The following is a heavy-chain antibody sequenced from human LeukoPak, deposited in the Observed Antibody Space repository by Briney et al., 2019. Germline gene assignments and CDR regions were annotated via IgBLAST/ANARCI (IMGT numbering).Heavy chain of an antibody. V-gene: IGHV1-2*06. J-gene: IGHJ4*02. Sequence: ASVKVSFKASGYTFTGYYIHWVRQAPGQGLEWMGRISPGSGGTNYAQKFQGRVAMTRDTSISTAYMELSRLRSDDTAVYYCAREQGGSGTYGVDYWGQGTLVTVSS. CDR3: AREQGGSGTYGVDY. CDR2: ISPGSGGT. CDR1: GYTFTGYY. D-gene: IGHD1-26*01.